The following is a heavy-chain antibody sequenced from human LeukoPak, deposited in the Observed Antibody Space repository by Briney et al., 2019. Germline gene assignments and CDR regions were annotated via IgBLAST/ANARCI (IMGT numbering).Heavy chain of an antibody. CDR2: ITSSGATT. D-gene: IGHD5-24*01. J-gene: IGHJ4*02. CDR3: AKEFIAGDGHVDCDS. CDR1: GFTISTYA. V-gene: IGHV3-23*01. Sequence: PGGSLRLSCAASGFTISTYAMTWVRQAPGKGLEWVSSITSSGATTYYADSVKGRFTNSRDISKNTLYLQMNSLTAEDSAVYYCAKEFIAGDGHVDCDSWGQGTLVTVSS.